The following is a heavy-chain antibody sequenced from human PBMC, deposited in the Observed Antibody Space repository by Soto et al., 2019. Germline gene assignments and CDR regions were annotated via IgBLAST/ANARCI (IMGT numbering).Heavy chain of an antibody. D-gene: IGHD3-10*01. Sequence: PSETLSLTCTVSGYSISAGCYWGWIRQPPGKELEWIGSMYPTGSTYYNPSLKSRVTISIDTSKNQFSLKLTSVTAADTAVYYCARDLNYGLYYFDHWGQGTLVTVSS. CDR2: MYPTGST. CDR1: GYSISAGCY. CDR3: ARDLNYGLYYFDH. V-gene: IGHV4-38-2*02. J-gene: IGHJ4*02.